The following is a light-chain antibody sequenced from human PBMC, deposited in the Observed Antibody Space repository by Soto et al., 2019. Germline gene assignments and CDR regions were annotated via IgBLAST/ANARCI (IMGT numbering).Light chain of an antibody. CDR1: QSVSSTY. CDR2: GAS. V-gene: IGKV3-20*01. CDR3: QLYGSSPPRT. Sequence: EFVLTKSPGTLSLSPGERATLSCRASQSVSSTYLGWYQQKPGQAPRLLIYGASSRATGIPDRFSGSGSGTDFTLTIARLEPEDFAVYYCQLYGSSPPRTFGQGTKVEIK. J-gene: IGKJ1*01.